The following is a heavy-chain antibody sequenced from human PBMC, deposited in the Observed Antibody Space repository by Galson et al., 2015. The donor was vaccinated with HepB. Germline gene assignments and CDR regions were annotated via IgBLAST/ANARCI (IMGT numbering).Heavy chain of an antibody. D-gene: IGHD3-22*01. CDR1: GYTLTELS. CDR2: FDPEDGET. CDR3: ATVELGHYYGSSGYPPFY. V-gene: IGHV1-24*01. Sequence: SVKVSCKVSGYTLTELSMHWVRQAPGKGLEWMAGFDPEDGETIYAQKFQGRVTMTEDTSTDTAYMELSSLRSEDTAVYYCATVELGHYYGSSGYPPFYWGQGTLVTVSS. J-gene: IGHJ4*02.